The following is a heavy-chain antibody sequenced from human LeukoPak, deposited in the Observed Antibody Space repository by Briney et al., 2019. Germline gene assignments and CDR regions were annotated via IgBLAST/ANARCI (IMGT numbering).Heavy chain of an antibody. J-gene: IGHJ4*02. CDR1: GFIFSSYA. D-gene: IGHD3-22*01. CDR2: ISDSGLST. V-gene: IGHV3-23*01. CDR3: AKDMAYGITMIDY. Sequence: GGSLRLSCAASGFIFSSYAMNWVRQAPGKGLEWVSAISDSGLSTYYADSVKGRFTISRDNAKNSLYLQMNSLRAEDTALYYCAKDMAYGITMIDYWGQGTLVTVSS.